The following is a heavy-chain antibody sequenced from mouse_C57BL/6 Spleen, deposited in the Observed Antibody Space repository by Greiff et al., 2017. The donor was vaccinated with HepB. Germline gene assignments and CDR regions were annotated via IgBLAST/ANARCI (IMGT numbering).Heavy chain of an antibody. CDR1: GYAFSSSW. Sequence: VKLQESGPELVKPGASVKISCKASGYAFSSSWMNWVKQRPGKGLEWIGRIYPGDGDTNYNGKFKGKATLTADKSSSTAYMQLSSLTSEDSAVYFCARKNYYGSSPGYFDVWGTGTTVTVSS. D-gene: IGHD1-1*01. V-gene: IGHV1-82*01. CDR2: IYPGDGDT. CDR3: ARKNYYGSSPGYFDV. J-gene: IGHJ1*03.